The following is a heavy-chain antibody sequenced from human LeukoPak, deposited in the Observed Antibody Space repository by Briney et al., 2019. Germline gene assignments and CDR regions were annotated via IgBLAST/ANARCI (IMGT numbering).Heavy chain of an antibody. CDR2: ISGSGGST. CDR3: AKFHPGTGFDY. Sequence: PGGSLRLSCAASGFTFSSYAMSWVRQAPGKGLEWVSSISGSGGSTYHADSVKGRFTISRDNSKNTLNLQMNSLRAEDTALYYCAKFHPGTGFDYWGQGTLVTVSS. CDR1: GFTFSSYA. V-gene: IGHV3-23*01. D-gene: IGHD6-13*01. J-gene: IGHJ4*02.